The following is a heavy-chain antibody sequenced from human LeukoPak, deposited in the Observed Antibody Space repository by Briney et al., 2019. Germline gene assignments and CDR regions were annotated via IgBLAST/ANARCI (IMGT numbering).Heavy chain of an antibody. CDR2: IDPDTGGT. D-gene: IGHD5-18*01. J-gene: IGHJ3*02. Sequence: ASVKVSFRASGYTFTGYYMHWVRQAPGQGLEWVGWIDPDTGGTHYRQKFQGRVSMTRDASISTAYMELSRLRSDDTAVYFCARAGGGYSSGWGAFDIWGQGTMVTVSS. CDR1: GYTFTGYY. V-gene: IGHV1-2*02. CDR3: ARAGGGYSSGWGAFDI.